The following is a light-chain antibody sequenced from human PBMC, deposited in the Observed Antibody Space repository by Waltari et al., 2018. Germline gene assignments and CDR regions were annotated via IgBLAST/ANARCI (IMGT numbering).Light chain of an antibody. CDR2: IKN. V-gene: IGLV1-44*01. CDR3: SSWDDSLFGHVV. Sequence: QSVLTQPPSASGPPGQRVTLSCSGRSSHIGSTPVNCSLQLPGTAPKLLLYIKNQRPSGVADRFSASKSGTSASLDISGLQSEDEADYYCSSWDDSLFGHVVFGGGTKLTVL. CDR1: SSHIGSTP. J-gene: IGLJ2*01.